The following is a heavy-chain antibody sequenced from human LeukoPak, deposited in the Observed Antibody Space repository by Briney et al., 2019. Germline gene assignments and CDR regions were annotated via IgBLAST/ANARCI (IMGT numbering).Heavy chain of an antibody. CDR2: ISYDGSNK. V-gene: IGHV3-30*01. J-gene: IGHJ5*02. CDR1: GFTFSGYA. CDR3: ARDLDDFWSGRNWFDP. D-gene: IGHD3-3*01. Sequence: GGSLRLSCAASGFTFSGYAMHWVRQAPGKGLEWVAVISYDGSNKYYADSVKGRFTISRDNSKNTLYLQMNSLRAEDTAVYYCARDLDDFWSGRNWFDPWGQGTLVSVSS.